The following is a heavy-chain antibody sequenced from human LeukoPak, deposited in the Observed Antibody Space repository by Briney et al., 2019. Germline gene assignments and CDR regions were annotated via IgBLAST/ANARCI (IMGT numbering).Heavy chain of an antibody. V-gene: IGHV4-34*01. CDR1: GGSFSGYY. Sequence: PSETLSLTCAVYGGSFSGYYWSWIRQPPAKGLEWIGEIYHSGSTNYNPSLKSRVTISVDTSKNQFSLKLSSVTAADTAVYYCARRGNDYVWGSYRFHFDYWGQGTLVTVSS. CDR2: IYHSGST. J-gene: IGHJ4*02. CDR3: ARRGNDYVWGSYRFHFDY. D-gene: IGHD3-16*02.